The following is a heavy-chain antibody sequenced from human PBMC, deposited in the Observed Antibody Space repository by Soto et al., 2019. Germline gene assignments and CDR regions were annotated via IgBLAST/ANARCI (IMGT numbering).Heavy chain of an antibody. CDR3: ASSAITLFGVVSIPPHYYSEMDV. J-gene: IGHJ6*02. CDR1: GGTFNRYA. Sequence: QVQLVQSGAEVKKPGSSVKVSCKASGGTFNRYAISWVRQAPGQGLEWMGGIIPIFGIGNDAQRFQGRVTITTDESTGTADLELSSLRSEDTGVYYCASSAITLFGVVSIPPHYYSEMDVWGQGTTVTVSS. CDR2: IIPIFGIG. D-gene: IGHD3-3*01. V-gene: IGHV1-69*01.